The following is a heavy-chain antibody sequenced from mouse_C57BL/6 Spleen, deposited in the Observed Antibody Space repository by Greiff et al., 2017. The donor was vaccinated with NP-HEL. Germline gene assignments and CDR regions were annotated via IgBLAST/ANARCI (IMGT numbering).Heavy chain of an antibody. CDR1: GFTFSDYY. Sequence: EVQLVESGGGLVQPGGSLKLSCAASGFTFSDYYMYWVRQTPEKRLEWVAYISNGGGSTYYPDTVKGRFTISRDNAKNTLYLQMSRLKSEDTAMYYCARTSPFYYGAMDYWGQGTSVTVSS. J-gene: IGHJ4*01. CDR3: ARTSPFYYGAMDY. D-gene: IGHD2-1*01. V-gene: IGHV5-12*01. CDR2: ISNGGGST.